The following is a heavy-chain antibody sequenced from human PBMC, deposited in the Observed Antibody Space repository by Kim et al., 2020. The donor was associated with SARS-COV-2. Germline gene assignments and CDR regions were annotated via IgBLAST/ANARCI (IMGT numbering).Heavy chain of an antibody. CDR3: ARAFGDSSGSNWFDP. CDR1: GYTFTGYY. D-gene: IGHD3-22*01. Sequence: ASVKVSCKASGYTFTGYYMHWVRQATGQGPEWMGRINPNSGGTNYPQKFQGRVTMTRDTSINTAYMELSSLKSDDSAVYYCARAFGDSSGSNWFDPWGQG. J-gene: IGHJ5*02. CDR2: INPNSGGT. V-gene: IGHV1-2*06.